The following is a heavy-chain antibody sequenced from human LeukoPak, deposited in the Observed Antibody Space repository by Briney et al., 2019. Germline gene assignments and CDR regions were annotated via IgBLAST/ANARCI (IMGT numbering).Heavy chain of an antibody. Sequence: VASVKVSCKASGYTFTSYDINWVRQATGQGLEWMGWMNPNSGNTGYAQKFQGRVTITRDTSASTAYMELSSLRSEDTAVYYCAREAWHNWNDLDYWGQGTLVTVSS. V-gene: IGHV1-8*01. D-gene: IGHD1-1*01. J-gene: IGHJ4*02. CDR2: MNPNSGNT. CDR1: GYTFTSYD. CDR3: AREAWHNWNDLDY.